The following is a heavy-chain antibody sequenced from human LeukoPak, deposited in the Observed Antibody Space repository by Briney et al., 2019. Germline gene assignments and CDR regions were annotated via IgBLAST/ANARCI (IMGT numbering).Heavy chain of an antibody. CDR1: GGSISSGGYY. CDR3: ARDTDYGGIDY. Sequence: SQTLSLTCTVSGGSISSGGYYWSWIRQHPGKGLEWIGYIYYSGSTYYNPSLKSRVTISVDTSKNQFSLRLSSVTAADTAVYYCARDTDYGGIDYWGQRTLDTVSS. V-gene: IGHV4-31*03. D-gene: IGHD4-23*01. J-gene: IGHJ4*02. CDR2: IYYSGST.